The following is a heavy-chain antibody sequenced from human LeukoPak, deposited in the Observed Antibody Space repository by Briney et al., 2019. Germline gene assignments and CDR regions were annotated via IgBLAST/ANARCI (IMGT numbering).Heavy chain of an antibody. J-gene: IGHJ3*02. CDR3: AKPSWGLIVLVVYATYAFDI. CDR1: GFTFSSYA. V-gene: IGHV3-23*01. D-gene: IGHD2-8*02. CDR2: ISGSGGST. Sequence: PGGSLRLSCAASGFTFSSYAMSWVRQAPGKGLEWVSAISGSGGSTYYADSVKGRFTISRDNSKNTLYLQMNSLRAEDTAVYYCAKPSWGLIVLVVYATYAFDIWGQGTMVTVSS.